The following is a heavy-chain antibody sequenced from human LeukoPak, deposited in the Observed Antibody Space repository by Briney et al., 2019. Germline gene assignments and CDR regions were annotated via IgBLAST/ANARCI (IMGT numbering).Heavy chain of an antibody. CDR1: GVTFSSYG. Sequence: GGSLRLSCAAAGVTFSSYGMHLVRQAPGKGLEWVAVIWYDGSNKYYADSVKGRFTISRDNSKNTLYLQMNSLRAEDTAVYYCAREAAAGTDYYYGMDVWGQGTTVTVSS. CDR2: IWYDGSNK. D-gene: IGHD6-13*01. V-gene: IGHV3-33*01. J-gene: IGHJ6*02. CDR3: AREAAAGTDYYYGMDV.